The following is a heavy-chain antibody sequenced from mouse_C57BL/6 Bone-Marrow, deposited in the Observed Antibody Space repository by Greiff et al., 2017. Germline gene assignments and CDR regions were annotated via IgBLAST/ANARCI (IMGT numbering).Heavy chain of an antibody. CDR2: FHPYNDDT. CDR1: GYTFTTYP. D-gene: IGHD2-4*01. CDR3: ASIYYDYDGGFDY. J-gene: IGHJ2*01. Sequence: VQLVESGAELVKPGASVKMSCKASGYTFTTYPIEWMKQNHGKSLEWIGNFHPYNDDTKYTEKFKGKATLTVEKSSSTVYLELSRLTTDDSAVYYCASIYYDYDGGFDYGGQGTTLTVSS. V-gene: IGHV1-47*01.